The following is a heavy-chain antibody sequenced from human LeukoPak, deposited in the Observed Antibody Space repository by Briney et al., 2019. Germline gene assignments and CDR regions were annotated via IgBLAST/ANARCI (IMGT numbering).Heavy chain of an antibody. J-gene: IGHJ6*02. V-gene: IGHV3-23*01. CDR3: AKSSGGYYYYYYGMDV. D-gene: IGHD6-19*01. CDR2: ISGSGGST. Sequence: GGSLRLSCAASGFTFSSYDMSWVRQAPGKGLEWVSAISGSGGSTYYADSVKGRFTISRDNSKNTLYLQMNSLRAEDTAVYYCAKSSGGYYYYYYGMDVWGQGNTVTVSS. CDR1: GFTFSSYD.